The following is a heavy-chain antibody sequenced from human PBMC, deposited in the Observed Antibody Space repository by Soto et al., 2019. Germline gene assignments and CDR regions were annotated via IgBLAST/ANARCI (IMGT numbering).Heavy chain of an antibody. Sequence: QVQLVESGGGVVQPGRSLRLSGAACGFSFSTYGMHWIREPPGKGLEWVAVISSDGKSEHYADPVKGRFSISRDNSKNTLSLQMNSLRVEDTAVYYCAKTITTYSGDSRVRGALVDYWGQGTLVTVSS. CDR3: AKTITTYSGDSRVRGALVDY. CDR2: ISSDGKSE. D-gene: IGHD3-22*01. V-gene: IGHV3-30*18. J-gene: IGHJ4*02. CDR1: GFSFSTYG.